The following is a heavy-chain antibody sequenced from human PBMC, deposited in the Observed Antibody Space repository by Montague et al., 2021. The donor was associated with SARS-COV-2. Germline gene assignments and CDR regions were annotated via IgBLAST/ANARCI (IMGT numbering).Heavy chain of an antibody. CDR2: TYFGGTT. CDR1: GFSVTDDY. Sequence: SLRLSCAASGFSVTDDYMHWVRQPPGKAPEWLSVTYFGGTTKYADSVKGRFTVSRDDSKNKLELQMNNLRTEDTAVFYCARDPARSVGAFDIWGQGTMVTVSS. J-gene: IGHJ3*02. CDR3: ARDPARSVGAFDI. D-gene: IGHD3-16*01. V-gene: IGHV3-66*01.